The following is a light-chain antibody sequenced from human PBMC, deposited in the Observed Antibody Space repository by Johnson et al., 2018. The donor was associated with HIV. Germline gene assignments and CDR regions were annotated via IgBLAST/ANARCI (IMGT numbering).Light chain of an antibody. J-gene: IGLJ1*01. CDR1: ISNLGNHY. Sequence: QSVLTQPPSVSAAPGQKVTFSCSGNISNLGNHYVSWYQQLPGTAPKLLIYDNNLRPSGIPDRFSGSKSGTSAALGITGVQTCAEAEYYCGTWDSSRGSNVFGSGPRVTVL. CDR2: DNN. V-gene: IGLV1-51*01. CDR3: GTWDSSRGSNV.